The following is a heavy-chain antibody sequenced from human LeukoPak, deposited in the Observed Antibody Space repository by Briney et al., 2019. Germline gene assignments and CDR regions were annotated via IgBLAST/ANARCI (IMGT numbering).Heavy chain of an antibody. D-gene: IGHD4-23*01. J-gene: IGHJ5*02. CDR2: IYRGGHT. CDR1: GFTVSSKY. Sequence: GGSLRLSCAASGFTVSSKYMTWVRQAPGKGLERVSVIYRGGHTYYADSVKGRFSISRDISKNTVYLQMNSLRAEDTAVYYCATFSYAGNAGGSAGSWGQGTLVTVSS. V-gene: IGHV3-53*01. CDR3: ATFSYAGNAGGSAGS.